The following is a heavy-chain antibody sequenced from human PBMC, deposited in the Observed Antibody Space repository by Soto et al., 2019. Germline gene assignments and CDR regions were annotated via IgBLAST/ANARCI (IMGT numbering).Heavy chain of an antibody. D-gene: IGHD3-16*01. CDR3: ARLWGRYYYYYMDV. J-gene: IGHJ6*03. Sequence: SETLSLTCTVSGGSISSYYWSWIRQPPGKGLEWIGYIYYSGSTNYNPSLKSRVTISVDTSKNQFSLKLSSVTAADTAVYYCARLWGRYYYYYMDVWGKGTTVTVSS. V-gene: IGHV4-59*08. CDR1: GGSISSYY. CDR2: IYYSGST.